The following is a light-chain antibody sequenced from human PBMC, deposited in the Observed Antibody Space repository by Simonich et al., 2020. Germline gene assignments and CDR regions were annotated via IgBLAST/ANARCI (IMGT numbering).Light chain of an antibody. V-gene: IGLV1-44*01. CDR2: SNI. CDR1: SSNIGSNT. CDR3: AAWDDSLNGRV. J-gene: IGLJ3*02. Sequence: QSVLTQPPSASGNPGQRVTISCSGSSSNIGSNTVNWYQQLPGTAPKLLIYSNIQRPSGVPYRFSGSKSGTSASLAISGLQSEDEADYYCAAWDDSLNGRVFGGGTKLTVL.